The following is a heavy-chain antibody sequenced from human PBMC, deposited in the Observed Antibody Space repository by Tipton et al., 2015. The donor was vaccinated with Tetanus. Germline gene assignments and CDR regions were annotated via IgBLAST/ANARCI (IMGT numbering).Heavy chain of an antibody. V-gene: IGHV3-74*01. CDR2: INRDGSST. D-gene: IGHD2-2*02. Sequence: SLRLSCAASGFTLSGHWMHWVRQAPGKGLVWVSRINRDGSSTSYADSVKGRFTISRDNAKNMLYLQMNSLRAEDTAVYYCGEPYTTSPYVSDRWGQGTLVTVSS. J-gene: IGHJ5*02. CDR1: GFTLSGHW. CDR3: GEPYTTSPYVSDR.